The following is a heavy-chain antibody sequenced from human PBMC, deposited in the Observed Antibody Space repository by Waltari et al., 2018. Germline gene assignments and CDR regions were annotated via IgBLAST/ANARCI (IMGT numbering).Heavy chain of an antibody. D-gene: IGHD3-10*01. Sequence: QEQLVESGGGVVQPGRSLRLSCVASGFPFTNYGMTWVRQAPGKGLEWVAGIWNDGSYKYYADSVNGQFTISRDNSKTLVFLQMNSLRVEDTALYFCARDIRSSMTGDDAFDLWGQGTMVIVSS. CDR1: GFPFTNYG. V-gene: IGHV3-33*08. CDR3: ARDIRSSMTGDDAFDL. J-gene: IGHJ3*01. CDR2: IWNDGSYK.